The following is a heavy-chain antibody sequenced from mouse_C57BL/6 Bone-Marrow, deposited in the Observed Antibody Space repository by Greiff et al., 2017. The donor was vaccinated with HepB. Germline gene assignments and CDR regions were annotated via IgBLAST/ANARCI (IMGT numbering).Heavy chain of an antibody. CDR3: ASGGYPYYAMDY. Sequence: QVQLQQPGAELVKPGASVKMSCKASGYTFTSYWITWVKQRPGQGLEWIGDIYPGSGSTNYNEKFKSKATLTVDKSSSTAYMQLSSLTSEDSAVYYCASGGYPYYAMDYWGQGTSVTVSS. J-gene: IGHJ4*01. CDR2: IYPGSGST. D-gene: IGHD1-1*02. V-gene: IGHV1-55*01. CDR1: GYTFTSYW.